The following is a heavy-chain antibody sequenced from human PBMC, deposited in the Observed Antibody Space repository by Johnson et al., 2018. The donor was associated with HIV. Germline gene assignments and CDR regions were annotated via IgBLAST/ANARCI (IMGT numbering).Heavy chain of an antibody. CDR2: ISYAGNNK. CDR3: AGAQLLADDAFNN. V-gene: IGHV3-30*14. D-gene: IGHD2-2*01. Sequence: QVQLMESGGGVVQPGRSLRLSCAASGFTLSSYAMHWVRQAPGKGLVWVAVISYAGNNKYDADSVQGRFTISRDNAKNTLYLQLNSLRVEDTAKYYWAGAQLLADDAFNNWGQGTMVTVSS. CDR1: GFTLSSYA. J-gene: IGHJ3*02.